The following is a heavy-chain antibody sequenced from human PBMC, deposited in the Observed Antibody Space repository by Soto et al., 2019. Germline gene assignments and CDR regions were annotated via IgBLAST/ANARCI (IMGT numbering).Heavy chain of an antibody. D-gene: IGHD2-2*03. J-gene: IGHJ6*02. CDR3: ARLNGYFVSTNCHGHYGMDV. CDR1: GGSISSGNYY. CDR2: ISYSGST. V-gene: IGHV4-39*01. Sequence: PSETLSLTCTVSGGSISSGNYYWSWIRQPPGKGLEWIGFISYSGSTYYSTSLQSRVTISVDTSKSEFSLRLGSVTAADTAVYYCARLNGYFVSTNCHGHYGMDVCGQGTTVPVSS.